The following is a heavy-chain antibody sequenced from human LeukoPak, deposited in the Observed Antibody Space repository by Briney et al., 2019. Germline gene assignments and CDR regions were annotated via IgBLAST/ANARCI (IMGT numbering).Heavy chain of an antibody. CDR2: ISYDGSNK. CDR3: AREGDGFDP. V-gene: IGHV3-30*04. J-gene: IGHJ5*02. Sequence: GRSLRLSCAASGFTFSSYAMHWVRQAPGKGLEWVAVISYDGSNKYYADSVKGRFTISRDNSKNTLYLQMNSLGAEDTAVYYCAREGDGFDPWGQGTLVTVSS. CDR1: GFTFSSYA. D-gene: IGHD3-16*01.